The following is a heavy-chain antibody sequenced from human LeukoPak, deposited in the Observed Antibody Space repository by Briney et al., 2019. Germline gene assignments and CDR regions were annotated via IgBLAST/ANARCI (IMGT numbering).Heavy chain of an antibody. CDR3: ARDGRYCSGGSCYSLRDY. CDR1: GYTFSDYA. D-gene: IGHD2-15*01. J-gene: IGHJ4*02. V-gene: IGHV1-3*01. Sequence: ASVKVSCKASGYTFSDYAMHWVRQAPGQRFEWMGWIDAGNGDTRYSQKFQGRVTITRDTSASTAYIELRGLRSEDTAMYYCARDGRYCSGGSCYSLRDYWGQGTLVTVSS. CDR2: IDAGNGDT.